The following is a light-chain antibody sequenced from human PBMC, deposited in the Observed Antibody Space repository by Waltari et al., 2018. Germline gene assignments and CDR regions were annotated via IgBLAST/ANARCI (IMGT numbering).Light chain of an antibody. CDR1: VRDVGDFNS. CDR3: CSYAGIWV. CDR2: DVT. J-gene: IGLJ3*02. Sequence: QSALTQPRSVSGSPGQSVTIYCAGTVRDVGDFNSVSWYQQHPGKAPRLVIFDVTQRPSGVPDRFSGSKSGTSASLTVSGLQAEDEADYYCCSYAGIWVFGGGTKLTVL. V-gene: IGLV2-11*01.